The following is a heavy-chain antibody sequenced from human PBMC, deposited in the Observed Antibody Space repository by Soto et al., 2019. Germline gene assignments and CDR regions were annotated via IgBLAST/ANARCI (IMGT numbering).Heavy chain of an antibody. Sequence: QVQLVQSGAEVKKPGASVKVSCKASGYTFTTYDIYWVRQGTGQGLEWMGWMNPNSGHTGYEQKFQARVTMTRDTSISAAYMELRSLRSDDTAVYYCARGHYDLWSKYYGMDVWRQGTTVTVSS. V-gene: IGHV1-8*01. J-gene: IGHJ6*02. CDR2: MNPNSGHT. CDR3: ARGHYDLWSKYYGMDV. CDR1: GYTFTTYD. D-gene: IGHD3-3*01.